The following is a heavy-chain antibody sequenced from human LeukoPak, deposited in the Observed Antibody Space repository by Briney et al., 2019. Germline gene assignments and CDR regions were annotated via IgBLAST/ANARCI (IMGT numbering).Heavy chain of an antibody. Sequence: GGSLRLSCAASGFTFSDYYMSWIRQAPGKGLEWVSYISSSGSTIYYADSVKGRFTTSRDNAKNSLYLQMNSLRAEDTAVYYCARDGVAAAEIFYYYGMDVWGQGTTVTVSS. D-gene: IGHD6-13*01. J-gene: IGHJ6*02. CDR3: ARDGVAAAEIFYYYGMDV. CDR1: GFTFSDYY. V-gene: IGHV3-11*01. CDR2: ISSSGSTI.